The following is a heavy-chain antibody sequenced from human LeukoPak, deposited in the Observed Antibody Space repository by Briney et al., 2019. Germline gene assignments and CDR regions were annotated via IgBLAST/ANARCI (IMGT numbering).Heavy chain of an antibody. CDR3: ARSGIAAYWFDP. Sequence: GASVKVSCKASGGTFSSYAISWVRQAPGQGLEWMGGIIPIFGTANYAQKFQGRVTITTDGSTSTAYMELSSLRSEDTAVYYCARSGIAAYWFDPWGQGTLVTVSS. V-gene: IGHV1-69*05. CDR1: GGTFSSYA. J-gene: IGHJ5*02. CDR2: IIPIFGTA. D-gene: IGHD6-13*01.